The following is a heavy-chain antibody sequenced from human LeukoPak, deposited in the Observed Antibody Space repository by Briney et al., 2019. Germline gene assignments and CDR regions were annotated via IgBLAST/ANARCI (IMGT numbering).Heavy chain of an antibody. J-gene: IGHJ4*02. CDR2: INRKGGGT. V-gene: IGHV3-20*04. CDR3: GGGGSGWFRGYFAG. D-gene: IGHD6-19*01. Sequence: GGSLRLSCAASGFTYDVYVMSCATRAPGKGVEWGFGINRKGGGTGYAAPVKGRLNNSKDNAKNTLYLQIHSLTAEDRALNYCGGGGSGWFRGYFAGWGQRTLVSASS. CDR1: GFTYDVYV.